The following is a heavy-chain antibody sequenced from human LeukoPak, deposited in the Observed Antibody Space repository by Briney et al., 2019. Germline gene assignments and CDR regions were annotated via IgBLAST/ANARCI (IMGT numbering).Heavy chain of an antibody. CDR2: INPNSGGT. D-gene: IGHD3-10*01. CDR3: ARVPTHYGSVP. CDR1: GYTFTVYY. Sequence: GAAVTVSFTASGYTFTVYYMHWVRQAPGQGLEWMGWINPNSGGTNYSQKFQGRVTMTRDTSISTAYMELSRLRSDDTAVYYCARVPTHYGSVPWGQGTLVTVSS. V-gene: IGHV1-2*02. J-gene: IGHJ5*02.